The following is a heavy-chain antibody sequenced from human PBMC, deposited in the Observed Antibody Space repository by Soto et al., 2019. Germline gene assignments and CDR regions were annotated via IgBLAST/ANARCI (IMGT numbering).Heavy chain of an antibody. V-gene: IGHV3-21*06. CDR3: ARESEDLTSNFDX. Sequence: ASVFTFTSYIINWVRHAPGKGLEWVSSISRTTNYIYYGDSMKGRFTISRDNAKNSLYLEMNSMRAEDTAVYYCARESEDLTSNFDXWGQGTPVTVSX. CDR2: ISRTTNYI. J-gene: IGHJ4*02. CDR1: VFTFTSYI.